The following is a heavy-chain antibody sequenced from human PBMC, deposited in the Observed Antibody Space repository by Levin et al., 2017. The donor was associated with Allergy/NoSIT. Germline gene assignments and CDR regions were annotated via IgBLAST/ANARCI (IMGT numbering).Heavy chain of an antibody. CDR3: ARTESYGGNSWVMDY. V-gene: IGHV2-70*04. CDR1: GFSLSTTGMR. J-gene: IGHJ4*02. Sequence: SGPTLVKPTQTLTLTCTFSGFSLSTTGMRVTWIRQPPGKALEWLARIDWDDDKFYSTSLKTRLTISKDTSKNQVVLTMTNMDPVDTATYYCARTESYGGNSWVMDYWGQGTLVTVSS. CDR2: IDWDDDK. D-gene: IGHD4-23*01.